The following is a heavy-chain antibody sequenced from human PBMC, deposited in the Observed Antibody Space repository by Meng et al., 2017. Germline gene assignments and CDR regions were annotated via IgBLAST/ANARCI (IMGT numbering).Heavy chain of an antibody. D-gene: IGHD5-24*01. CDR2: IYWDDDK. J-gene: IGHJ4*02. Sequence: QIPLKDAGPTLVKPTPTPTLTCTFSGFSLSTSGVGVGWIRQPPGKALEWLALIYWDDDKRYSPSLKSRLTITKDTSKNQVVLTMTNMDPVDTATYYCAHRPNVEMATYHFDYWGQGTLVTVSS. V-gene: IGHV2-5*02. CDR3: AHRPNVEMATYHFDY. CDR1: GFSLSTSGVG.